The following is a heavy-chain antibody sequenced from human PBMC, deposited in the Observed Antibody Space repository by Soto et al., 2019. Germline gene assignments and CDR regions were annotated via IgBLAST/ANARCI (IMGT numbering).Heavy chain of an antibody. Sequence: PSETLSLTCTVSGGSISSSSYYWGWIRQPPGKGLEWIGSIYYSGSTYYNPSLKSRVTISVDTSKNQFSLKLSSVTAADTAVYYCAIRTTVTTRLGYWGQGTLVTVSS. V-gene: IGHV4-39*07. D-gene: IGHD4-17*01. CDR2: IYYSGST. J-gene: IGHJ4*02. CDR3: AIRTTVTTRLGY. CDR1: GGSISSSSYY.